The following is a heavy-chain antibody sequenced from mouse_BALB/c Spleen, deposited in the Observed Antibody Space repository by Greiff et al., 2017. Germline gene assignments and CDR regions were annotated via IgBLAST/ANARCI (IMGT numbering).Heavy chain of an antibody. Sequence: EVQLQESGPGLVKPSQSLSLTCSVTGYSITSGYYWNWIRQFPGNKLEWMGYISYDGSNNYNPSLKNRISITRDTSKNQFFLKLNSVTTEDTATYYCARPLFITTATGFAYWGQGTLVTVSA. J-gene: IGHJ3*01. CDR3: ARPLFITTATGFAY. V-gene: IGHV3-6*02. CDR1: GYSITSGYY. CDR2: ISYDGSN. D-gene: IGHD1-2*01.